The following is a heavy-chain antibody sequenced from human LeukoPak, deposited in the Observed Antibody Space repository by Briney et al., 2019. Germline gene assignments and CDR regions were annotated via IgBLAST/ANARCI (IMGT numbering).Heavy chain of an antibody. CDR2: IYYSGST. CDR3: ARETTITIFGVVMGSHSMDV. D-gene: IGHD3-3*01. V-gene: IGHV4-59*01. Sequence: SETLSLTCTVSGGSISSYYWSWIRQPPGKGLEWIGYIYYSGSTNYNPSLKSRVTISVDTSKNQFSLKLSSVTAADTAVYYCARETTITIFGVVMGSHSMDVWGQGTTVTVSS. CDR1: GGSISSYY. J-gene: IGHJ6*02.